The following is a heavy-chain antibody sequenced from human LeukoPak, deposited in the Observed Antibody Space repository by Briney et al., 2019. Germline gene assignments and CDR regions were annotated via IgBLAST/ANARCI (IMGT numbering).Heavy chain of an antibody. V-gene: IGHV3-23*01. CDR2: IDISGGST. Sequence: GGSLRLSCAVSGFTFNSHAMCWVRQAPGKGLEWVSSIDISGGSTYYADSVKGRFTISRDNSKNTLYLQMNSLRGEDTALYFCANEVRPNDYWGQGTLVTVS. CDR3: ANEVRPNDY. J-gene: IGHJ4*02. D-gene: IGHD4/OR15-4a*01. CDR1: GFTFNSHA.